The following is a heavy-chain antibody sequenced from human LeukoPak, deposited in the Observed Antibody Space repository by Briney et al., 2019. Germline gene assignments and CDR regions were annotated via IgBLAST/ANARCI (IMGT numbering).Heavy chain of an antibody. Sequence: PGGSLRLSCAASGFTFSDYTVNWVRQTPGKGLEWVSSISPSAMYIYYADSVKGRFTISRDNAKNSLCLQMNSLRAEDTAVYYCARERTHMTTIDYWGQGTLVTVSS. CDR2: ISPSAMYI. V-gene: IGHV3-21*01. D-gene: IGHD4-17*01. J-gene: IGHJ4*02. CDR1: GFTFSDYT. CDR3: ARERTHMTTIDY.